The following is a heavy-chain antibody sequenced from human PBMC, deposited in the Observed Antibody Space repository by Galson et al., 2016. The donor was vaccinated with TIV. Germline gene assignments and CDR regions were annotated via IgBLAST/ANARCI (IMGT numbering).Heavy chain of an antibody. J-gene: IGHJ3*02. V-gene: IGHV2-5*05. CDR1: GFSLTTRGVG. Sequence: PALVKPTQTLTLTCTFSGFSLTTRGVGVAWIRQPPRKALEWLAFIYWDEDKRYAPSLGNRLTVTKDPSKNQVVLTLTDMDPADTGTYYCAHRKTGSRPLDAFDIWGQGTMVTVSS. CDR3: AHRKTGSRPLDAFDI. D-gene: IGHD2-15*01. CDR2: IYWDEDK.